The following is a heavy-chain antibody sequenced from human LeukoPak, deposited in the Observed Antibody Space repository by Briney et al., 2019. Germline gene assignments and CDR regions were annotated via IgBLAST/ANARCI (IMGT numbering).Heavy chain of an antibody. CDR2: IYPSGTT. D-gene: IGHD6-13*01. CDR1: GYSISSGYY. J-gene: IGHJ5*02. CDR3: ARAYSSSWYFNWFDP. V-gene: IGHV4-38-2*02. Sequence: SETLSLTCTVSGYSISSGYYWGWIRQPPGKGLEWIGNIYPSGTTYYNPSLKTRVTISVDTSKNQFSLKPSSVTAADTAVYFCARAYSSSWYFNWFDPWGQGTLVTVSS.